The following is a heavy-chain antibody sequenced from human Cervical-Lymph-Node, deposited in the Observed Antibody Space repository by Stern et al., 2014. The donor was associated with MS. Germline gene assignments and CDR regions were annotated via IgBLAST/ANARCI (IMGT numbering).Heavy chain of an antibody. D-gene: IGHD3-10*01. J-gene: IGHJ6*02. CDR3: ATGAHGMDV. Sequence: VQLVQSGAEVKKVGSSVKGSCKASGDTFSSHTINWVRQAPGQGLEWMGSIIPTFDAPNYSQKLQGRVRITSDKTTNTAHMELSSLRSEDTAVYYCATGAHGMDVWGQGTAVTVSS. CDR1: GDTFSSHT. CDR2: IIPTFDAP. V-gene: IGHV1-69*06.